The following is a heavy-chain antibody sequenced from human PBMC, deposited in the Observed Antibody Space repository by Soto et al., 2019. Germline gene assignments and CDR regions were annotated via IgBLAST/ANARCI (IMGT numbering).Heavy chain of an antibody. CDR2: ISYDSTKT. CDR3: ARTRSAWSDFHYYSLDV. Sequence: GGSLRLFCAASGFTFNSYGMHWVRQGPGNGLEWVAFISYDSTKTYYADSVKGRFTISRDNSNSALYVQMNSLTGEDTAVYYCARTRSAWSDFHYYSLDVWGQGTTVTVSS. CDR1: GFTFNSYG. D-gene: IGHD1-26*01. V-gene: IGHV3-30*03. J-gene: IGHJ6*02.